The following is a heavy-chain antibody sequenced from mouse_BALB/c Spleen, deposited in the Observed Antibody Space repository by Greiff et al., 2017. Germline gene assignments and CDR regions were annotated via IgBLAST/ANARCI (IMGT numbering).Heavy chain of an antibody. V-gene: IGHV5-4*02. CDR1: GFTFSDYY. CDR2: ISDGGSYT. D-gene: IGHD4-1*01. J-gene: IGHJ4*01. CDR3: ARDSGYAMDY. Sequence: EVQVVESGGGLVKPGGSLKLSCAASGFTFSDYYMYWVRQTPEKRLEWVATISDGGSYTYYPDSVKGRFTISRDNAKNNLYLQMSSLKSEDTAMYYCARDSGYAMDYWGQGTSVTVSS.